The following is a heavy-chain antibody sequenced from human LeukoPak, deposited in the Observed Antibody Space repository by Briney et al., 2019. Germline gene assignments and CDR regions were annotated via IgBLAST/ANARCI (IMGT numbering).Heavy chain of an antibody. CDR1: GFTFSGSA. CDR2: IRSKANTYAT. J-gene: IGHJ4*02. D-gene: IGHD3-22*01. V-gene: IGHV3-73*01. CDR3: ARSTSGNSRFISFDC. Sequence: GGSLKLSCAASGFTFSGSAMHWVRQASGKGLEWLGRIRSKANTYATAYAASVKGRFTISRDDSNNTAYLQMNSLRAEDTAVYYCARSTSGNSRFISFDCWGQGTLVTVSS.